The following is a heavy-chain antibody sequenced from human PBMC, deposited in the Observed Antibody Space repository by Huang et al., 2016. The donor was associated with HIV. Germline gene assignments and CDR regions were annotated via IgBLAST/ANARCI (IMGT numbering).Heavy chain of an antibody. CDR3: ARLTSGWYQDY. J-gene: IGHJ4*02. CDR1: GYIFSNYD. D-gene: IGHD6-19*01. Sequence: QVQLVQSGPEVKKPGASVMVSCQTSGYIFSNYDINWVRQAPGQGLEWRGGLNHNRGKTAYGQNFQGRVTLTRSTSTGAAYRVLNSLTSQDTAVYYCARLTSGWYQDYWGQGTLVTVSS. CDR2: LNHNRGKT. V-gene: IGHV1-8*01.